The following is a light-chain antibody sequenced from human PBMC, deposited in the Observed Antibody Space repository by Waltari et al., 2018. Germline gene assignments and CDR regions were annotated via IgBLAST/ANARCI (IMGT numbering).Light chain of an antibody. CDR2: GAS. Sequence: VMLTQSPGTLSLSPVERATVSCRASQYITKRYVAWYQQKPGQAPRRLIYGASSRAAGIPDGFSGSGSGTDFTLTISRLEPEDFAVYYCQQYGSSVMYTFGQGTKLEMK. CDR3: QQYGSSVMYT. V-gene: IGKV3-20*01. CDR1: QYITKRY. J-gene: IGKJ2*01.